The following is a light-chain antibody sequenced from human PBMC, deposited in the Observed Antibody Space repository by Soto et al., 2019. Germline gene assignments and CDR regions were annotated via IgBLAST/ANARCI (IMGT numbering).Light chain of an antibody. CDR2: AAS. CDR3: QQYVGSPPMYT. Sequence: EIVLTQSPGTLSLSPGERATLSCRASQSVSSSSLAWYQQKPGQAPRLLIYAASSRASGIPGRFSGSGSGTDFTLTISRPEPEDFAMYDCQQYVGSPPMYTFGQGTKLEIK. CDR1: QSVSSSS. J-gene: IGKJ2*01. V-gene: IGKV3-20*01.